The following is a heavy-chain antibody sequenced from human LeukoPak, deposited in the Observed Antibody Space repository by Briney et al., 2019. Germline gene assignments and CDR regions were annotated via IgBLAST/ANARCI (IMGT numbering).Heavy chain of an antibody. CDR1: GVSISSGDYY. CDR3: AREKGGSPGAFDI. Sequence: PSETLSLTCTVSGVSISSGDYYWSWIRQPPGKGLEWIGYIYYSGSTYYNPSLKSRVTISVDTSKNQFSLKLSSVTAADTAVYYCAREKGGSPGAFDIWGQGTMVTVSS. CDR2: IYYSGST. D-gene: IGHD3-16*01. J-gene: IGHJ3*02. V-gene: IGHV4-30-4*02.